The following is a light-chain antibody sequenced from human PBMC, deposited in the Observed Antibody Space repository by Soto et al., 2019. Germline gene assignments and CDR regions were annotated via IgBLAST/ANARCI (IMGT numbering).Light chain of an antibody. CDR1: SSDVGGYNY. V-gene: IGLV2-14*01. CDR2: EVS. CDR3: SSYTSNNHVV. J-gene: IGLJ2*01. Sequence: QSALTQPASVSGSPGQSITISCTGTSSDVGGYNYVSWYQQHPGKAPKLMIYEVSNRPSGVSNRFSGSKSGNTASLTISGLQDEDEADYYCSSYTSNNHVVFGGGTKLTVL.